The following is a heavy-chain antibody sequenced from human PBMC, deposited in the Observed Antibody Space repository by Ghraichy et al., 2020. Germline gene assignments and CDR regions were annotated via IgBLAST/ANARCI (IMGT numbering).Heavy chain of an antibody. J-gene: IGHJ6*02. CDR1: GGSISSYY. CDR2: IQDSGST. Sequence: SQTLSLTCTVSGGSISSYYWNWIRQPPGKGLEWIGYIQDSGSTNYNPSLKSRVTMSVDTSKNQFSLKVSSVTAADTAVYYCARAGVRKDYYYYYAMDVWGQGTTVTVSS. V-gene: IGHV4-59*01. CDR3: ARAGVRKDYYYYYAMDV.